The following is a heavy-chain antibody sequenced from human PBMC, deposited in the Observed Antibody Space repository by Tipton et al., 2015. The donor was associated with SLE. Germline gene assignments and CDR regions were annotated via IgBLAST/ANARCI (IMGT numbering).Heavy chain of an antibody. J-gene: IGHJ4*02. CDR2: INGDGTST. CDR3: ARAKSNWGWEYYFDY. Sequence: SLRLSCAASGFTFSTHWMHWVRQDPGKGLVWVSRINGDGTSTTYADSVKGRFIISRDNTESTLYLQMNSLGAEDTAVYYCARAKSNWGWEYYFDYWGQGTLVTVSS. D-gene: IGHD7-27*01. V-gene: IGHV3-74*01. CDR1: GFTFSTHW.